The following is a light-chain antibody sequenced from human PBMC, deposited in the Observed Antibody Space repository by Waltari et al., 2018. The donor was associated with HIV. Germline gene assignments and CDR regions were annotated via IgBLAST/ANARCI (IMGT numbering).Light chain of an antibody. V-gene: IGKV4-1*01. CDR3: QQYFSVPWT. Sequence: DIVMTQSPDSLILPLRERATIVCRTRRGVSYASKRKFYLAWYQQKAGQPPKLLFHWASSRESGVPDRFTASGSATNFTLTIRSLRAEDVATYFCQQYFSVPWTFGQG. CDR2: WAS. J-gene: IGKJ1*01. CDR1: RGVSYASKRKFY.